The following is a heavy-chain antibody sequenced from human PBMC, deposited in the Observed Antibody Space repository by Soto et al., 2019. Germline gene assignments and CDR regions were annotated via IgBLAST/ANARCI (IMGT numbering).Heavy chain of an antibody. CDR3: AKEYNEVAGPWYFDL. D-gene: IGHD6-19*01. CDR2: IGNDGTVT. J-gene: IGHJ2*01. Sequence: QVQLVESGGGMVQPGRSLRLSCAGSGFTFARYGIHWVRQAPGKGMEWVAVIGNDGTVTYYADSVKGRFILSRDNSKTTVYLQMNSPTVEDTAVYYGAKEYNEVAGPWYFDLWGRGTLVTVSS. CDR1: GFTFARYG. V-gene: IGHV3-33*03.